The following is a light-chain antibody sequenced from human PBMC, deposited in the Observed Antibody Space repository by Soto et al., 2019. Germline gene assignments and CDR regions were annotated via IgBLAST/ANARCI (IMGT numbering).Light chain of an antibody. V-gene: IGLV1-40*01. CDR2: GNN. CDR3: QSFDTSLGCSV. CDR1: SSNIGAGFD. J-gene: IGLJ2*01. Sequence: QSVLTQPPSVSGSPGQRVTIPCTGTSSNIGAGFDVHWYQHLPGTAPKLLIYGNNHRPSGVPDRFSGSKSGTSASLAITGLQAEDEADYSCQSFDTSLGCSVFGGGTKLTVL.